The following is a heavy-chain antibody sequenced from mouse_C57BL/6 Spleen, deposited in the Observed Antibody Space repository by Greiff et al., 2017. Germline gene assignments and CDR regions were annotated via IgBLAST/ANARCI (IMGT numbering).Heavy chain of an antibody. CDR2: IDPEDGET. V-gene: IGHV14-2*01. CDR1: GFNIKDYY. CDR3: ARYDTTVVAGYYFDY. D-gene: IGHD1-1*01. Sequence: EVKVVESGAELVKPGASVKLSCTASGFNIKDYYMHWVKQRTEQGLEWIGRIDPEDGETKYAPKFQGKATITADTSSNTAYLQLSSLTSEDTAVYYCARYDTTVVAGYYFDYWGQGTTLTVSS. J-gene: IGHJ2*01.